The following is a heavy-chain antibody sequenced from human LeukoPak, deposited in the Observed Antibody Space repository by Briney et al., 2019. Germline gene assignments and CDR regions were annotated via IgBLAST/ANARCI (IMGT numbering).Heavy chain of an antibody. CDR1: GFTFSEYT. Sequence: GGSRRLPCIASGFTFSEYTMDWLRQAPGKGLEWVASISRSSSYIYYADSVKGRFTILRDNAKNSLYLQLSSLTAEDTAIYYCARDGSFYYDGRPHVLDYWGQGTLVTVSS. V-gene: IGHV3-21*06. J-gene: IGHJ4*02. D-gene: IGHD3-16*01. CDR2: ISRSSSYI. CDR3: ARDGSFYYDGRPHVLDY.